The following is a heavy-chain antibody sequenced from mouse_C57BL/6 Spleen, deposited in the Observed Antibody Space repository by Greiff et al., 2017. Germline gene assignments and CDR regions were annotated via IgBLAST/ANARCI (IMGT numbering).Heavy chain of an antibody. CDR1: GYTFTSYW. V-gene: IGHV1-64*01. D-gene: IGHD2-1*01. CDR2: IHPNSGST. J-gene: IGHJ4*01. CDR3: ARRDGTLYYAMDY. Sequence: QVQLQQPGAELVKPGASVKLSCKASGYTFTSYWMHWVKQRPGQGLEWIGMIHPNSGSTNYNEKFKSKATLTVDKSSSTAYMQLSSLTSEDSAVYYCARRDGTLYYAMDYWGQGTSVTVSS.